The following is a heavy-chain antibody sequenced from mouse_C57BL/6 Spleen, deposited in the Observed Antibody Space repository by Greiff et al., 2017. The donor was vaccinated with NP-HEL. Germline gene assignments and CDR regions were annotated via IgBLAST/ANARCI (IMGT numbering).Heavy chain of an antibody. D-gene: IGHD2-4*01. CDR3: ARAGDYDGEFAY. CDR1: GYTFTSYW. Sequence: QVQLQQPGTELVKPGASVKLSCKASGYTFTSYWMHWVKQRPGQGLEWIGNINPSNGGTNSNEKFKSKATLTVDKSSSTAYIQLSSLTSEDSAVYYCARAGDYDGEFAYWGQGTLVTVSA. CDR2: INPSNGGT. V-gene: IGHV1-53*01. J-gene: IGHJ3*01.